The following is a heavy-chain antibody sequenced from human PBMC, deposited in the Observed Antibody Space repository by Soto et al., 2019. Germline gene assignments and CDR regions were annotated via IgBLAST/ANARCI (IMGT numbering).Heavy chain of an antibody. CDR3: ARHGPPTDN. J-gene: IGHJ4*02. Sequence: QVQLVQSGAEVKKPGASVKVSCKASGYTFSSYHISWVRQAPGQGLEWMGWISAYNGNTNYAQKLQGRFTMTTTTSTSTAAIELRSPRSDDTAVYYCARHGPPTDNWGQGTLVTVSS. CDR1: GYTFSSYH. V-gene: IGHV1-18*01. CDR2: ISAYNGNT.